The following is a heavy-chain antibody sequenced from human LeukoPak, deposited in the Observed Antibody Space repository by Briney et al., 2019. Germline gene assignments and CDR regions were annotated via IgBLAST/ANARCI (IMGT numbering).Heavy chain of an antibody. V-gene: IGHV4-34*01. D-gene: IGHD1-1*01. CDR2: INHSGST. CDR3: ARELERRGGFDY. CDR1: GGSFSGYY. Sequence: SETLSLTCAVYGGSFSGYYWSWIRQPPGKGLEWIGEINHSGSTNYNPSLKSRVTISVDTSKNQFSLKLSSVTAADTAVYYCARELERRGGFDYWGQGTLVTVSS. J-gene: IGHJ4*02.